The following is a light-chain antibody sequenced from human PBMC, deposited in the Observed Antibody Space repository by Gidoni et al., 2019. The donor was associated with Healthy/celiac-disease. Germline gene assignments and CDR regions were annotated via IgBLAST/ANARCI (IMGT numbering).Light chain of an antibody. CDR1: SSDVGGYNY. CDR2: DVS. V-gene: IGLV2-14*01. CDR3: SSYTSSSTQV. Sequence: LTQPASVSGSPGQSITISCTGTSSDVGGYNYVSWYQQHPGKAPKLMIYDVSNRPSGVSNRFSGSKSGNTASLTISGLQAEDEADYYCSSYTSSSTQVFGTGTKVTVL. J-gene: IGLJ1*01.